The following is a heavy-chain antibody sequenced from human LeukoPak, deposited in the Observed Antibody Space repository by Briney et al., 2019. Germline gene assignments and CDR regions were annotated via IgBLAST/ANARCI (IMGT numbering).Heavy chain of an antibody. Sequence: GGSLRLSCAASGFTYGRYAMNWVRQAPGKGLECVSVISGSGSYTYYADSVKGRFTISRDISKNTLYLQMNSLRAEDTAVYYCAKGPSHTGGPYSLDYWGQGTLVSVSS. V-gene: IGHV3-23*01. CDR3: AKGPSHTGGPYSLDY. CDR2: ISGSGSYT. D-gene: IGHD7-27*01. J-gene: IGHJ4*02. CDR1: GFTYGRYA.